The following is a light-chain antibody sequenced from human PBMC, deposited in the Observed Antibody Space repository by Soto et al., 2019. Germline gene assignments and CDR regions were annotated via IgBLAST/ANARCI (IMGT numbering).Light chain of an antibody. J-gene: IGKJ1*01. Sequence: DIQMTQSASTLTGSVGDRVIITYRAIQSIGSWLAWYQQQPGKVPKLLIYTASTSQSGVPSRFSGSGSGAEFTLTISILQPEDFATYYCQQYNTYPWTFGQGTKVDIK. V-gene: IGKV1-5*03. CDR1: QSIGSW. CDR3: QQYNTYPWT. CDR2: TAS.